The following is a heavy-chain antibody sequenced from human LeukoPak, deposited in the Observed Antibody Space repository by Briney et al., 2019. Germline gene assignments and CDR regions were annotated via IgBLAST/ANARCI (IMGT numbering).Heavy chain of an antibody. J-gene: IGHJ4*02. D-gene: IGHD4-17*01. CDR3: ARDIQHVDYVFHY. V-gene: IGHV3-30*04. Sequence: GRSLRLSCAASGFTFSSYAMHWVRQAPGKRLEWVAVISYDGSNKYYADSVKGRFTISRDNSKNTLYLQMNSLRAEDTAVYYCARDIQHVDYVFHYWGQGTLVTVSS. CDR1: GFTFSSYA. CDR2: ISYDGSNK.